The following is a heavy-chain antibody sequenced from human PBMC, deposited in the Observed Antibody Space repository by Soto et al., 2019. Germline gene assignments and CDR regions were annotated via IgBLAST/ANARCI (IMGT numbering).Heavy chain of an antibody. Sequence: ASVKVSCKASGYTFTTYSMHWVRQAPGQRLEWMGWSNAGNGNTQYSQDFQGRVTISRDTSASTAYMELSTLISEDTAVYYCARDGGLGMDVWGQGTTVTVSS. CDR1: GYTFTTYS. CDR3: ARDGGLGMDV. V-gene: IGHV1-3*02. J-gene: IGHJ6*02. CDR2: SNAGNGNT. D-gene: IGHD3-16*01.